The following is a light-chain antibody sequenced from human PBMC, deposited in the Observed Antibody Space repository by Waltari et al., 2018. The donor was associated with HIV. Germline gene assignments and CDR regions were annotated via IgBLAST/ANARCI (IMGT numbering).Light chain of an antibody. CDR1: NIGMKS. CDR3: QVWDSTSDHCV. Sequence: SYVLTQPPSVSVAPGQTARIPCGGANIGMKSAHWYLQKPGQAPVLVVHDDSGRPSGIPERFSGSNSGNTATLTISTVEAGDEADYYCQVWDSTSDHCVFGGGTKLTVL. CDR2: DDS. J-gene: IGLJ2*01. V-gene: IGLV3-21*02.